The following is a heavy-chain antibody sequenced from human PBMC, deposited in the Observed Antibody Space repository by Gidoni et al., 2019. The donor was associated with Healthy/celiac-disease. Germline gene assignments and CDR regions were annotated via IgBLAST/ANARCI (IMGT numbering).Heavy chain of an antibody. J-gene: IGHJ6*02. CDR2: IYSGGST. Sequence: EVQLVESGGGVIQPGGSLRLACAASGFTVRSNYMSWVRQAPGKGLEWVSVIYSGGSTYYADSVKGRFTISRDNSKNTLYLQMNSLRAEDTAVYYCASPGLSSGAYYYYGMDVWGQGTTVTVSS. V-gene: IGHV3-53*01. D-gene: IGHD2-15*01. CDR1: GFTVRSNY. CDR3: ASPGLSSGAYYYYGMDV.